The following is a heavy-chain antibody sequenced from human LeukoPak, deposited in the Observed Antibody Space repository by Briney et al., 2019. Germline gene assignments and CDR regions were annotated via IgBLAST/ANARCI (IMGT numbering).Heavy chain of an antibody. CDR1: GDSVSSNDAV. J-gene: IGHJ4*02. D-gene: IGHD3-10*01. V-gene: IGHV6-1*01. Sequence: LSQTLSLTCAISGDSVSSNDAVWNWIRQSPSRGLEWLGRTYYRSKWYYDYAVSVTSRITINPDTSKNQFSLQLNSVTPEDTAVYYCARENTLVRGTRNPFDYWGQGTLVTVSS. CDR3: ARENTLVRGTRNPFDY. CDR2: TYYRSKWYY.